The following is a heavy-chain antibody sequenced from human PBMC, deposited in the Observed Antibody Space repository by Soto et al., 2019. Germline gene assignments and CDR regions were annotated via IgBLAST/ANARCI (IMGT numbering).Heavy chain of an antibody. V-gene: IGHV4-34*01. CDR2: INHSGST. CDR1: GGSFSAYY. D-gene: IGHD3-10*01. CDR3: ARVRGGYYASASYYKPNWFDS. J-gene: IGHJ5*01. Sequence: SETLSLTCAVYGGSFSAYYWSWIRQPPGKGLQWIGEINHSGSTNYNPSLKSRVTISVDTSMNQFSLKLSSVTAADTAVYYCARVRGGYYASASYYKPNWFDSWGQGTLVTFSS.